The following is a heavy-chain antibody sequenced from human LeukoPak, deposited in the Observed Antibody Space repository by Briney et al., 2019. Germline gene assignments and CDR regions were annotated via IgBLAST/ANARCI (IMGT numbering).Heavy chain of an antibody. V-gene: IGHV3-30*18. CDR2: ISYDGSNK. CDR3: SKGREYYYYGMDV. CDR1: GFTFSSYG. J-gene: IGHJ6*02. Sequence: GGSLRLSCAASGFTFSSYGMHWVRQAPGKGLEWVAVISYDGSNKYYADSVKGRFTISRDNSKNTLYLQMNSLRAEDTAVYYCSKGREYYYYGMDVWGQGTTVTVSS.